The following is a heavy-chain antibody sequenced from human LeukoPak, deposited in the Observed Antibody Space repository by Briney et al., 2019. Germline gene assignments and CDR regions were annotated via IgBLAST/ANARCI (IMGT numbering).Heavy chain of an antibody. J-gene: IGHJ4*02. CDR3: ARQNDFRLDY. V-gene: IGHV5-51*01. CDR1: GYTFSSYW. D-gene: IGHD3-3*01. Sequence: GESLKISCKGSGYTFSSYWIAWVRQMPGKGLEWMGIIYPGDSDTRYSPSLQGQITISVDTSIGTAYLQWSSLKASDTAIYYCARQNDFRLDYWGQGTLVTVSS. CDR2: IYPGDSDT.